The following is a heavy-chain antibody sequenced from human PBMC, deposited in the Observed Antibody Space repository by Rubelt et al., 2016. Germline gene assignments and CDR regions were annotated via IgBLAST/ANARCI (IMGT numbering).Heavy chain of an antibody. D-gene: IGHD4-11*01. V-gene: IGHV4-39*01. CDR1: GGSISSSSYY. Sequence: QLQLQESGPGLVKPSESLSLTCTVSGGSISSSSYYWGWIRQPPGKGLEWIGSIYYSGSTYYNPSLKMRVTMSGDTSKNEFCLRLSSVTADDTAVYYCATHDYSYGMDDWGQGTTVTVSS. CDR2: IYYSGST. CDR3: ATHDYSYGMDD. J-gene: IGHJ6*02.